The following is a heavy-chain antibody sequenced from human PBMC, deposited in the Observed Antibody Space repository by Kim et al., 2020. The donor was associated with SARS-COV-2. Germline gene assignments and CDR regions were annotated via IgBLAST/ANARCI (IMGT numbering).Heavy chain of an antibody. CDR2: IYYSGST. D-gene: IGHD3-3*01. V-gene: IGHV4-31*03. Sequence: SETLSLTCTVSGGSISSGGYYWSWIRQHPGKGLEWIGYIYYSGSTYYNPSLKSRVTISVDTSKNQFSLKLSSVTAADTAVYYCARELLEWSYYAFDIWGQGTMVTVSS. CDR3: ARELLEWSYYAFDI. CDR1: GGSISSGGYY. J-gene: IGHJ3*02.